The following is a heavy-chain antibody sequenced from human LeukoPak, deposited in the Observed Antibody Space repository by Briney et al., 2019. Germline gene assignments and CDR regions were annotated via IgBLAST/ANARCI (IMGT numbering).Heavy chain of an antibody. V-gene: IGHV1-18*01. D-gene: IGHD1-26*01. J-gene: IGHJ4*02. CDR1: GYTFTTYG. Sequence: GAPVKASCKASGYTFTTYGISWGRQSPGQGLGWMGGISVYNGNTQYPQKLQGRVTMTTDTSTSTAYMELRSLRSDDTAVYYCAIDSGSYHFDHWGQGALLTDSS. CDR2: ISVYNGNT. CDR3: AIDSGSYHFDH.